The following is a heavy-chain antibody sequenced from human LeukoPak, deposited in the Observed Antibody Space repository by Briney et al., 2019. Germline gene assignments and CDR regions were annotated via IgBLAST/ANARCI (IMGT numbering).Heavy chain of an antibody. Sequence: SETLSLTCAVYGGSFSGYYWSWIRQPPGKGLEWIGEINHSGSTNYNPSLKSLVTISVDTSKNQFSLKLSSVTAADTAVYYCARGKGAAAWYYYGMDVWGQGTTVTVSS. J-gene: IGHJ6*02. V-gene: IGHV4-34*01. D-gene: IGHD6-13*01. CDR1: GGSFSGYY. CDR2: INHSGST. CDR3: ARGKGAAAWYYYGMDV.